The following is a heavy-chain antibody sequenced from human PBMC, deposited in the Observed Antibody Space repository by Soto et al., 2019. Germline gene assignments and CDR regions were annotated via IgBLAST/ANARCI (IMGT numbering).Heavy chain of an antibody. D-gene: IGHD3-22*01. Sequence: GESLKISCAASGFTFSSYSMNWVRQAPGKGLEWVSSISSSSSYIYYADSVKGRFTISRDNAKNSLYLQMNSLRAEDTAVYYCAREGDTYYYDSSGYYPNDYWGQGPLVTVSS. CDR3: AREGDTYYYDSSGYYPNDY. CDR1: GFTFSSYS. V-gene: IGHV3-21*01. CDR2: ISSSSSYI. J-gene: IGHJ4*02.